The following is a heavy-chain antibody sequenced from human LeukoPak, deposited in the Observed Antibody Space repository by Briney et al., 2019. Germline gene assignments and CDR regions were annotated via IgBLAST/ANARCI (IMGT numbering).Heavy chain of an antibody. D-gene: IGHD3-10*01. J-gene: IGHJ4*02. CDR1: GFTFNNYG. CDR2: ISDSAART. Sequence: GGSLRLSCAASGFTFNNYGMTWVRQAPGKGLEWVSTISDSAARTYYADSVKGRFTISRDNSRNTLSLQMNSLRDEDSAMYYCAQNGGGSGTYYTYWGLGTLVTVSS. CDR3: AQNGGGSGTYYTY. V-gene: IGHV3-23*01.